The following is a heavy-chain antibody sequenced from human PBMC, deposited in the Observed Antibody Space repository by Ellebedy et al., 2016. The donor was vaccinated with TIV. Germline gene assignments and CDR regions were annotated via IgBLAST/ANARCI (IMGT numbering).Heavy chain of an antibody. Sequence: PGGSLRLSCGGSGFSFSTHGMHLVRQGPDKGLEWVAVTSSTGSYTAYAASVRGRFTISRDNSKSTLYLEMSSLRIEDTGVYFCARDSGYTDTWYPGYWGQGTLVIVSS. D-gene: IGHD5-12*01. J-gene: IGHJ4*02. CDR1: GFSFSTHG. V-gene: IGHV3-30*03. CDR3: ARDSGYTDTWYPGY. CDR2: TSSTGSYT.